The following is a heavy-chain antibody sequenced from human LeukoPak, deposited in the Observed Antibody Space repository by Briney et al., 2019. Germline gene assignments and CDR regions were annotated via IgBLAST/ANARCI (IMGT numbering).Heavy chain of an antibody. CDR3: ARDQQLEFGWFDP. Sequence: SETLSLTCTVSGGSLRSGDYYWSWIRQPPGTGLEWIGYIYYSGSTYYNPSLKSRVTISVDTSKNQFSLKLSSVTAADTAVYYCARDQQLEFGWFDPWGQGTLVTVSS. CDR1: GGSLRSGDYY. CDR2: IYYSGST. J-gene: IGHJ5*02. V-gene: IGHV4-30-4*01. D-gene: IGHD1-1*01.